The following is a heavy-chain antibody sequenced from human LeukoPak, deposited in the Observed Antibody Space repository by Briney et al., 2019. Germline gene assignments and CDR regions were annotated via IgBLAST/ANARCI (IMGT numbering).Heavy chain of an antibody. J-gene: IGHJ5*02. D-gene: IGHD2-21*02. CDR3: ARRRGNCGGDCFGFDP. Sequence: GGSLRLSCAASGFIFSSYSMNWVRQAPGKGLEWVSSISSSSTYIYYADSVKGRFTISRDNAKNSLYLQMNSLRAEDTAVYYCARRRGNCGGDCFGFDPWGQGTLVTVSS. V-gene: IGHV3-21*01. CDR2: ISSSSTYI. CDR1: GFIFSSYS.